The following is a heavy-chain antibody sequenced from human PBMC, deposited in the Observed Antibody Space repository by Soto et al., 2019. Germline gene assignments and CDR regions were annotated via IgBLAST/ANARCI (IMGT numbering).Heavy chain of an antibody. J-gene: IGHJ6*02. CDR1: GYSFTSYW. Sequence: GASLKISCKGSGYSFTSYWINWVRQMPGKGLEWMGIIYPGDSDTRYSPSFQGQVTISADKSIDTAYLQWRSLKASDTAVYYCARHHGSPGSYFGLDVCGQGTTVTVSS. V-gene: IGHV5-51*01. D-gene: IGHD6-13*01. CDR2: IYPGDSDT. CDR3: ARHHGSPGSYFGLDV.